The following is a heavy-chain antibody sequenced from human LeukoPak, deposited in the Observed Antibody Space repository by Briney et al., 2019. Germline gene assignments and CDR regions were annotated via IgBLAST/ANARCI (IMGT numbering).Heavy chain of an antibody. V-gene: IGHV3-30*02. J-gene: IGHJ4*02. CDR1: GFTFSSYG. CDR3: AKGRGYSGYDSMFPL. Sequence: GGSLRLSCAASGFTFSSYGMHWVRQAPGKGLEWVAFIRYDGSNKYYADSVKGRFTISRDNSKNTLYLQMNSLRAEDTAVYYCAKGRGYSGYDSMFPLWGQGTLVTASS. CDR2: IRYDGSNK. D-gene: IGHD5-12*01.